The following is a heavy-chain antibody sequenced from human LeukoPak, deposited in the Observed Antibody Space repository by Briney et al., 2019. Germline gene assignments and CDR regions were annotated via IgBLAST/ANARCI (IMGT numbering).Heavy chain of an antibody. J-gene: IGHJ4*02. Sequence: SETLSLTCTVSGGSISSYYWSWIRQPAGKGLEWIGRIYTSGSTNYNPSLKSRVTMSVDTSKNQFSLKLSSVTAADTAVYYCARDGRYDFWRGYSFDFWGQGTLVTVSS. V-gene: IGHV4-4*07. CDR1: GGSISSYY. CDR2: IYTSGST. D-gene: IGHD3-3*01. CDR3: ARDGRYDFWRGYSFDF.